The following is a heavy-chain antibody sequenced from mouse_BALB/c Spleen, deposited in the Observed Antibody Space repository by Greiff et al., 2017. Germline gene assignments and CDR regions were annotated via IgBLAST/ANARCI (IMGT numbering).Heavy chain of an antibody. Sequence: QVQLQQSGPQLVRPGASVKISCKASGYSFTSYWMHWVKQRPGQGLEWIGMIDPSDSETRLNQKFKDKATLTVDKSSSTAYMQLSSPTSEDSAVYYCARYGNYVAWFAYWGQGTLVTVSA. CDR3: ARYGNYVAWFAY. CDR2: IDPSDSET. J-gene: IGHJ3*01. D-gene: IGHD2-1*01. V-gene: IGHV1-74*01. CDR1: GYSFTSYW.